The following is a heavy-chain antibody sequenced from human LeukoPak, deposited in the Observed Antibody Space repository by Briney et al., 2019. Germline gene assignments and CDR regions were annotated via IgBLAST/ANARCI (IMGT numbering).Heavy chain of an antibody. V-gene: IGHV1-2*02. D-gene: IGHD1-26*01. CDR2: INPNSGGT. J-gene: IGHJ4*02. CDR1: GYTFTGYY. Sequence: ASVKVSCKASGYTFTGYYMHWVRQAPGQGPEWMGWINPNSGGTNYAQKFQGRVTMTRDTSISTAYMELSSLRADDTAVYYCARSRYGGSHIDYWGQGTLVTVSS. CDR3: ARSRYGGSHIDY.